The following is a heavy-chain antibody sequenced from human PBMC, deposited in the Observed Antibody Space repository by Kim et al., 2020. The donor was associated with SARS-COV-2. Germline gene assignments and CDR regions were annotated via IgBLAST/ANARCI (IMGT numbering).Heavy chain of an antibody. V-gene: IGHV4-34*01. CDR3: ASGYFREH. Sequence: SASTNYTPSLKSRVTISLDTSKNQFSRKLSSVTAADTAIYYCASGYFREHWGQGTLVTVSS. CDR2: SAST. D-gene: IGHD3-10*01. J-gene: IGHJ1*01.